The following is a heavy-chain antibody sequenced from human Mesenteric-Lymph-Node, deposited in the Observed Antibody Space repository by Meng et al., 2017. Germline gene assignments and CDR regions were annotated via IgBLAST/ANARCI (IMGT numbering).Heavy chain of an antibody. CDR2: IYYSGRI. CDR1: GGYVSSGGFY. J-gene: IGHJ2*01. V-gene: IGHV4-31*03. D-gene: IGHD4-17*01. Sequence: VRLRQSGPGLVGPASNLSLACTVSGGYVSSGGFYWRWIRQDPGKGLEWIAYIYYSGRIYYNPSLKSRVIISVDTSKNQFSLRLNSVTAADTAVYYCASLYGDSSVWYLDLWGRGTLVTVSS. CDR3: ASLYGDSSVWYLDL.